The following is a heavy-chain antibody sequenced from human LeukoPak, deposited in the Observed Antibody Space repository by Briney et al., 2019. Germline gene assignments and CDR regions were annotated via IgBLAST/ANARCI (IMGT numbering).Heavy chain of an antibody. D-gene: IGHD3-10*01. CDR3: ARSHGSGSYYNLNDY. V-gene: IGHV4-59*01. CDR1: GGSISNYY. J-gene: IGHJ4*02. Sequence: SETLSLTCTVSGGSISNYYWSWIRQPPGKGLEWIGYIYYSGSTNSNPSLRSRVTISVDTSKNQFSLKLSPVTAADTAVYYCARSHGSGSYYNLNDYWGQGTLVTVSS. CDR2: IYYSGST.